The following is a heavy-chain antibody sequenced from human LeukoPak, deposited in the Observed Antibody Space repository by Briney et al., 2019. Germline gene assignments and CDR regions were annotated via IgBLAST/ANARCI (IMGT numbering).Heavy chain of an antibody. Sequence: PGGSLRLSCAASGFTFSRYSMNWVRQAPGKGLEWVSSISSSSSYIYYGDSVKGRFTISRDNAKNSLYLQMNSLRAEDTAVYYCARDQNYYYYMDVWGKGTTVTVSS. CDR1: GFTFSRYS. J-gene: IGHJ6*03. V-gene: IGHV3-21*01. CDR2: ISSSSSYI. CDR3: ARDQNYYYYMDV.